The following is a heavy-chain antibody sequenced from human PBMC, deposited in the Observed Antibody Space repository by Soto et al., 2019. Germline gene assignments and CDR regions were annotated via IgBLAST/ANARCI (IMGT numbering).Heavy chain of an antibody. J-gene: IGHJ3*02. Sequence: ESGGGLVKPGGSLRLSYAASGFTFSSYSMNWVRQAPGKGLEWVSSISSSSSYIYYADSVKGRFTISRDNAKNSLYLQMNSLRAEDTAVYYCARDRVLLWFGELLSPPDAFDIWGQGTMVTVSS. CDR2: ISSSSSYI. CDR1: GFTFSSYS. V-gene: IGHV3-21*01. D-gene: IGHD3-10*01. CDR3: ARDRVLLWFGELLSPPDAFDI.